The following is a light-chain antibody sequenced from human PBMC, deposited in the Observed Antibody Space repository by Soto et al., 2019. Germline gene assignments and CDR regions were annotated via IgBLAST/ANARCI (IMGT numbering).Light chain of an antibody. CDR2: SAS. V-gene: IGKV1-39*01. CDR3: QQRYSTPLT. J-gene: IGKJ4*01. CDR1: QTISSS. Sequence: DIQMTQSPSSLSASVGDRVTITCRASQTISSSLNWYQQKPGKAPKLLIYSASSLQSGVPSRFSGSGSGTDFTLTISSLQPEDSGSLYCQQRYSTPLTFGGGTKVDIK.